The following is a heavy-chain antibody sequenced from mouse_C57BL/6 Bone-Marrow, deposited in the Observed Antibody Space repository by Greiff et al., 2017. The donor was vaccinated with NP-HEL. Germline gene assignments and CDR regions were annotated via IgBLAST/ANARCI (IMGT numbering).Heavy chain of an antibody. V-gene: IGHV5-6*01. Sequence: EVMLVESGGDLVKPGGSLKLSCAASGFTFSSYGMSWVRQTPDKRLEWVATISSGGSYTYYPDSVKGRFTISRDNAKNTLYLQMSSLKSEDTAMYYCARQTYHGRIDYWGQGTTLTVSS. CDR2: ISSGGSYT. CDR3: ARQTYHGRIDY. D-gene: IGHD1-1*01. CDR1: GFTFSSYG. J-gene: IGHJ2*01.